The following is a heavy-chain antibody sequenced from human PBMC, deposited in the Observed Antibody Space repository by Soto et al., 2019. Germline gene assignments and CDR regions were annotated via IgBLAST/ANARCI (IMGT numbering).Heavy chain of an antibody. CDR2: INPSGGST. CDR1: GYTFTSYY. J-gene: IGHJ3*02. V-gene: IGHV1-46*01. Sequence: QVQLVQSGAEVKKPGASVKVSCKASGYTFTSYYMHWVRQAPGQGLEWMGIINPSGGSTSYAQKFQSRGTRTRDTSTSTVYMELSSLRSEDTAVYYCASRTNYYDSSGHDAFDIWGQGTMVTVSS. CDR3: ASRTNYYDSSGHDAFDI. D-gene: IGHD3-22*01.